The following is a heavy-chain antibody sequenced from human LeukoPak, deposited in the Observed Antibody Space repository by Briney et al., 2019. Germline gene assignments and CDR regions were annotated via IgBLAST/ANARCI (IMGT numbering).Heavy chain of an antibody. J-gene: IGHJ6*03. Sequence: ASVKVSCKASGYTFTGYYMHWVRQAPGQGLEWMGWINPNSGGTNYAQKFQGRVTMTRDTSISTAYMELSRLRSDDTAVYYCARELIAGLKYYYYYYMDVWGKGTTVTVSS. D-gene: IGHD6-13*01. CDR3: ARELIAGLKYYYYYYMDV. CDR1: GYTFTGYY. V-gene: IGHV1-2*02. CDR2: INPNSGGT.